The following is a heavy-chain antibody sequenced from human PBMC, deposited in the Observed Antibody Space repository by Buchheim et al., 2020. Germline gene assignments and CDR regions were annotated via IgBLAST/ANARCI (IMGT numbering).Heavy chain of an antibody. D-gene: IGHD3/OR15-3a*01. J-gene: IGHJ6*02. CDR1: GFTFSSYW. Sequence: EVQLVESGGGLVQPGGSLRLSCAASGFTFSSYWMHWVRQAPGMGLVWVSRINSDGSSTSYADSVKGRFTISRDNAKNTLYLQMNSLRAEDTAVYYCARGSGAWTLYYYYGMDVWGQGTT. V-gene: IGHV3-74*01. CDR2: INSDGSST. CDR3: ARGSGAWTLYYYYGMDV.